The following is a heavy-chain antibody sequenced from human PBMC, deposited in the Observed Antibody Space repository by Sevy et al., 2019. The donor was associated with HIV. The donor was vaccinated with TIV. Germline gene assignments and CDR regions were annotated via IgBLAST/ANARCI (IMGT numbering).Heavy chain of an antibody. Sequence: SETLSLTCTVSGGSISSGGYYWSWIRQHPGKGLEWIGYIYYSGSTYYNPSLKSRVTISVDTSKNQFSLRLSSGTAAGTAVYYCARTADYCSSTSCYDAFDIWGQGTMVTVSS. CDR1: GGSISSGGYY. CDR2: IYYSGST. J-gene: IGHJ3*02. D-gene: IGHD2-2*01. V-gene: IGHV4-31*03. CDR3: ARTADYCSSTSCYDAFDI.